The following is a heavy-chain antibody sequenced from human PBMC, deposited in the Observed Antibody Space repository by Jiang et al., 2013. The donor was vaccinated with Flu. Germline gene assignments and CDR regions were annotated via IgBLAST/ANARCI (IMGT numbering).Heavy chain of an antibody. CDR3: ARETIAAAGRTFDY. J-gene: IGHJ4*02. CDR2: IYYSGST. CDR1: GGSISSSSYY. V-gene: IGHV4-39*02. Sequence: GPGLVKPSETLSLTCTVSGGSISSSSYYWGWIRQPPGKGLEWIGSIYYSGSTYYNPSLKSRVTISVDTSKNQFSLKLSSVTAADTAVYYCARETIAAAGRTFDYWGQGTLVTVSS. D-gene: IGHD6-13*01.